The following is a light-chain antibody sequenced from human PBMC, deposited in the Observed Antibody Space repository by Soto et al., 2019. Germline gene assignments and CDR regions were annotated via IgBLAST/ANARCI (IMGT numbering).Light chain of an antibody. Sequence: EIVLTQSPATLSLSPGERATLSCRASPSVSSFLAWYQQKPGQAPRLLIYDTSNRAPGIPARFSGSGSGTDFTLTISSLEPEDFAVYYCQQRSNWPITFGQGTRLEIK. V-gene: IGKV3-11*01. CDR2: DTS. CDR1: PSVSSF. CDR3: QQRSNWPIT. J-gene: IGKJ5*01.